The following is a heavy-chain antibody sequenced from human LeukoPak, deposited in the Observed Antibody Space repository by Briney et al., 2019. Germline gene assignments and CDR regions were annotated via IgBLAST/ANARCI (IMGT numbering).Heavy chain of an antibody. CDR1: GFTFSGYG. V-gene: IGHV3-33*01. J-gene: IGHJ4*02. CDR3: ARDSNWQQLGFDY. D-gene: IGHD6-13*01. CDR2: IWSDGSNK. Sequence: GKSLRLSCATSGFTFSGYGMHWVRQAPGKGLEWVTVIWSDGSNKYYADSVKGRFTISRDNSKNTLYLQMNSLRAEDTAVYYCARDSNWQQLGFDYWGQGTLVTVSS.